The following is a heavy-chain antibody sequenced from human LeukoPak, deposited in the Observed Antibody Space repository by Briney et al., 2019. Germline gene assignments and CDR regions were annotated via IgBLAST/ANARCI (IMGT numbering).Heavy chain of an antibody. D-gene: IGHD2-2*01. J-gene: IGHJ6*03. V-gene: IGHV3-23*01. CDR2: VSASGDNT. CDR1: GFTFSTYA. CDR3: ARAASSSDIVVVPALQGNYYYYMDV. Sequence: PGGSLRLSCAASGFTFSTYAMSWVRQAPGKGLEWVSGVSASGDNTKYGDSGKGRFTISRDNSKNTVHLQMNSLRAEDTAVYYCARAASSSDIVVVPALQGNYYYYMDVWGKGTTVTVSS.